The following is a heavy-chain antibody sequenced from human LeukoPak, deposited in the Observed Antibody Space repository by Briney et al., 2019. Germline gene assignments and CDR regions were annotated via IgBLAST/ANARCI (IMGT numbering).Heavy chain of an antibody. D-gene: IGHD1-26*01. CDR2: IKQDGNEE. CDR1: GFTFSGYW. CDR3: ARDKIVGPTTLDY. V-gene: IGHV3-7*01. J-gene: IGHJ4*02. Sequence: PGGSLRLSCAASGFTFSGYWMSWVRQTPEKGLEWVANIKQDGNEEYYVDSVKGRFTISRDNAKNSLYLQMNSLRADDTAVYYCARDKIVGPTTLDYWGQGTLVTVSS.